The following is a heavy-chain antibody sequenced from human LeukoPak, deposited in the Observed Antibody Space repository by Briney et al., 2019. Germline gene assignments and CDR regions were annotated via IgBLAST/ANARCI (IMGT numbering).Heavy chain of an antibody. CDR2: ISYDGKNE. CDR1: GFTFSNFG. Sequence: GGSLRLSCAASGFTFSNFGMHWVRQAPGKGLEWVAVISYDGKNEYYTDSVKGRFTISRDNAKNTLYLQMNSLRAEDTAVYYCAKQMAVDYFDYWGQGALVTVSS. J-gene: IGHJ4*02. CDR3: AKQMAVDYFDY. D-gene: IGHD5-24*01. V-gene: IGHV3-30*18.